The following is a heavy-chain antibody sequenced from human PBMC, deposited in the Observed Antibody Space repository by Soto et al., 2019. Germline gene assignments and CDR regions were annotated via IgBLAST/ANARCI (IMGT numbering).Heavy chain of an antibody. Sequence: SQTLSLTCAISGDSVSSNSAAWNWIRQSPSRGLEWLGRTYYRSKWYNDYAVSVKSRITINPDTSKNQFSLQLNSVTPEDTAVYYCARDCVVVVAATDVYYYYGMDVWGQGTTATVSS. J-gene: IGHJ6*02. V-gene: IGHV6-1*01. CDR3: ARDCVVVVAATDVYYYYGMDV. CDR1: GDSVSSNSAA. D-gene: IGHD2-15*01. CDR2: TYYRSKWYN.